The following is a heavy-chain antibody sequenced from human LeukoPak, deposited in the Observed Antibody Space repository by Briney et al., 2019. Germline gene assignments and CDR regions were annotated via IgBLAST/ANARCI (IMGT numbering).Heavy chain of an antibody. V-gene: IGHV3-23*01. CDR3: AKGTLRDGYNSGYFDY. D-gene: IGHD5-24*01. CDR2: ISDDGVYT. CDR1: GFTFSTYA. Sequence: GGSLRLSCAASGFTFSTYAMSWVRQAPGKGLEWVSIISDDGVYTYYAESVEGRFTISRDNSKNTLYLQMNSPRAEDTAVYYCAKGTLRDGYNSGYFDYWGQGTLVTVSS. J-gene: IGHJ4*02.